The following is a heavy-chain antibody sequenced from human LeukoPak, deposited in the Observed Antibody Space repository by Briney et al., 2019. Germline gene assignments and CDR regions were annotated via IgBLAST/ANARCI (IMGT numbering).Heavy chain of an antibody. Sequence: SETLSLTCTVSGGSVSSGSYYWSWIRQPPGKGLEWIGSLYYNGYTYYNPSLKSRVTMSVDTSKNHFSLKLNSVTAADTAVYYCARQGGDTMVRGVIKDWFDPWGQGTLVTVSS. D-gene: IGHD3-10*01. CDR1: GGSVSSGSYY. CDR3: ARQGGDTMVRGVIKDWFDP. CDR2: LYYNGYT. J-gene: IGHJ5*02. V-gene: IGHV4-39*01.